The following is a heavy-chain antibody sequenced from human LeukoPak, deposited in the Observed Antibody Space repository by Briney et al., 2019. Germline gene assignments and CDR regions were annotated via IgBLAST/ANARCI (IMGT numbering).Heavy chain of an antibody. J-gene: IGHJ4*02. CDR3: AREVPIVRGLRWDY. D-gene: IGHD3-10*01. CDR2: IYYSGST. V-gene: IGHV4-59*01. Sequence: PSETLSLTCTVSGDSISSYYWNWVRQSPGKGLEWIGYIYYSGSTNCGPSLKSRVTISIDTSKNQFSLKLRSVTAADTAVYYCAREVPIVRGLRWDYWGQGTLVTVSS. CDR1: GDSISSYY.